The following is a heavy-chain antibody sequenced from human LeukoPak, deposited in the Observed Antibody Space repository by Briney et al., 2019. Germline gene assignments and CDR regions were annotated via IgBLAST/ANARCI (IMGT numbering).Heavy chain of an antibody. V-gene: IGHV3-30*04. D-gene: IGHD6-19*01. CDR3: ATDLVSGSSGV. J-gene: IGHJ4*02. CDR2: ISYDGSNK. CDR1: GFTFSSYA. Sequence: GGSLRLSCAASGFTFSSYAMHWVRQAPGKGLEWVAVISYDGSNKYYADSVKGRFTISRDNSKNTLYLQMNSLRAEDTAVYYCATDLVSGSSGVWGQGTLVTVSS.